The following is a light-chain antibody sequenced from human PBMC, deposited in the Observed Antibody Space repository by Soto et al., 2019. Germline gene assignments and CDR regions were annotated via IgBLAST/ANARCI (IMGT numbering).Light chain of an antibody. CDR1: QSISSW. CDR3: QQYNRYSARDT. V-gene: IGKV1-5*03. Sequence: DIQMTQSPSTLSASVGDRVTITCRASQSISSWLAWYQQKPGKAPKLLIYKASSLESGVPSRFSGSGSGTEFTLTISSLQPDDYATYYCQQYNRYSARDTFVQGTQLEMK. J-gene: IGKJ2*01. CDR2: KAS.